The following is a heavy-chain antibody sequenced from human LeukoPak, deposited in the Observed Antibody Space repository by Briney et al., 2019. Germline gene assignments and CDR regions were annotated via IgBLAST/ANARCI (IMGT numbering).Heavy chain of an antibody. V-gene: IGHV1-69*06. J-gene: IGHJ6*03. CDR3: ARMKSRGVAPRTKYYYMDV. CDR2: IIPIFGTA. CDR1: GGTFSSYA. D-gene: IGHD6-13*01. Sequence: SEKVSCKASGGTFSSYAISWVRQAPGQELEWMGGIIPIFGTANYVQKFQGRVTITADKSTSTAYMELSSLRSEDTAVYYCARMKSRGVAPRTKYYYMDVWGKGTTVTISS.